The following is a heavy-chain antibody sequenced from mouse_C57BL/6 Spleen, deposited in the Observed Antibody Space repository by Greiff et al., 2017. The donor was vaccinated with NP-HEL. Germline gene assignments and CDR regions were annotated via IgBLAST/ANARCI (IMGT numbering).Heavy chain of an antibody. Sequence: VHLVESGAELMKPGASVKLSCKATGYTFTGYWIEWVKQRPGHGLEWIGEILPGSGSTNYNEKFKGKATFTADTSSNTAYMQLSSLTTEDSAIYYCARKEPYGNYDWFAYWGQGTLVTVSA. J-gene: IGHJ3*01. CDR1: GYTFTGYW. CDR3: ARKEPYGNYDWFAY. CDR2: ILPGSGST. D-gene: IGHD2-1*01. V-gene: IGHV1-9*01.